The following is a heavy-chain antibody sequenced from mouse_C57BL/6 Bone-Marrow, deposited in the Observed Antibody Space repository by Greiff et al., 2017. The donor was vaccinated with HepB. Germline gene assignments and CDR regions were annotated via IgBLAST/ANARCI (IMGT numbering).Heavy chain of an antibody. CDR1: GFTFSSYA. CDR2: ISDGGSYT. CDR3: ARDRYGYFAY. V-gene: IGHV5-4*01. Sequence: VQLQQSGGGLVKPGGSLKLSCAASGFTFSSYAMSWVRQTPEKRLEWVATISDGGSYTYYPDNVKGRFTISRDNAKNNLYLQMSHLKSEDTAMYYCARDRYGYFAYWGQGTLVTVSA. D-gene: IGHD2-2*01. J-gene: IGHJ3*01.